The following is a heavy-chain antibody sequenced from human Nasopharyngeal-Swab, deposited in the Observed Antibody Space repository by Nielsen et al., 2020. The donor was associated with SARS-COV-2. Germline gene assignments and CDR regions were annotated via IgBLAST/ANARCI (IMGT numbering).Heavy chain of an antibody. D-gene: IGHD3-3*01. CDR2: INHSGGT. J-gene: IGHJ4*02. V-gene: IGHV4-34*01. CDR3: ARHTTIFGVVIRPFDY. Sequence: WIRQPPGKGLEWIGEINHSGGTNYNPSLKSRVTISVDTSKNQFSLKLSSVTAADTAVYYCARHTTIFGVVIRPFDYWGQGTLVTVSS.